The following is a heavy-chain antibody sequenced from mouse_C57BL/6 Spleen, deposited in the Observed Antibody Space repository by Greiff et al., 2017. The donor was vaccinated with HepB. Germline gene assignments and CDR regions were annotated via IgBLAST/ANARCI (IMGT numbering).Heavy chain of an antibody. J-gene: IGHJ2*01. V-gene: IGHV5-16*01. Sequence: EVKLMESEGGLVQPGSSMKLSCTASGFTFSDYYMAWVRQVPEKGLEWVANINYDGSSTYYLDSLKSRFIISRDNAKNIIYLQMSSLKSEDTATYYCERLMTTEVAFDNWGQGTTLTVAS. CDR2: INYDGSST. CDR3: ERLMTTEVAFDN. CDR1: GFTFSDYY. D-gene: IGHD1-1*01.